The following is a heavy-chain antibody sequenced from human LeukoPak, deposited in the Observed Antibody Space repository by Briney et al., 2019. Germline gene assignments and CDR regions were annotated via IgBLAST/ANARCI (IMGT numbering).Heavy chain of an antibody. Sequence: PSETLSLTCTVSGGSISSSSYYRSWIRQPAGKGLEWIGRISSSGSTNYNPSLKSRVTISVDTSKNQFSLKLSSVTAADTAVYFCARGPYSYDSSGAFDIWGQGTMVTVSS. CDR1: GGSISSSSYY. CDR3: ARGPYSYDSSGAFDI. CDR2: ISSSGST. D-gene: IGHD3-22*01. V-gene: IGHV4-61*02. J-gene: IGHJ3*02.